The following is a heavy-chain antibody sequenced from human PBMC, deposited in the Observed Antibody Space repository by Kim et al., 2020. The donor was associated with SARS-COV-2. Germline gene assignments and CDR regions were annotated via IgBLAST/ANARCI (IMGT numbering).Heavy chain of an antibody. Sequence: ASVKVSCKTSGYIFTGDFIYWVRQAPGLGLEWMGWINPNTGGTKYADNFQDRVTMTRDRSSSTAYMELSGLRGDDTATYYCARGGYQLWNNWYDPWGQGTLVTVSS. D-gene: IGHD2-15*01. CDR1: GYIFTGDF. V-gene: IGHV1-2*02. CDR2: INPNTGGT. J-gene: IGHJ5*02. CDR3: ARGGYQLWNNWYDP.